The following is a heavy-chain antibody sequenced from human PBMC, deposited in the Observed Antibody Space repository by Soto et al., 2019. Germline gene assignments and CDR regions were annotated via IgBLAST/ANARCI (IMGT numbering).Heavy chain of an antibody. V-gene: IGHV3-64D*09. CDR2: ISSNGGST. CDR3: VKGAEGSHCSGGSCYFEH. Sequence: GGSLRLSCSASGFTFSSYAMHWVRQAPGKGLEYVSAISSNGGSTYYADSVKGRFTISRDNSKNTLYLQMSSLRAEDTAVYYCVKGAEGSHCSGGSCYFEHWGQGTMVTVSS. D-gene: IGHD2-15*01. CDR1: GFTFSSYA. J-gene: IGHJ1*01.